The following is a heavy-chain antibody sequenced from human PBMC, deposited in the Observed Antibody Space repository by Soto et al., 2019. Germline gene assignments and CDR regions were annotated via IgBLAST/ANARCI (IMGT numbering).Heavy chain of an antibody. V-gene: IGHV4-38-2*01. CDR2: IHHSGST. Sequence: ASETLSLTCAVSGYPISSGYYWGWIRQPPGKGLEWIGIIHHSGSTYYNPSLRSRITISVDTSKNQFSLKMPSVTAADTAVYYCARSSGYVPGGYWGQGILVTVPQ. D-gene: IGHD5-12*01. CDR1: GYPISSGYY. CDR3: ARSSGYVPGGY. J-gene: IGHJ4*02.